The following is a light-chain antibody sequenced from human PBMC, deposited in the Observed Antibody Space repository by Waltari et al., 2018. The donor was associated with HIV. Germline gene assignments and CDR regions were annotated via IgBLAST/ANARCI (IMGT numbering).Light chain of an antibody. Sequence: QSALTQPRSVSGSPGQSVTISCTGTSSDVGSYKYVSWYQLRPGHAPKLRIHDVGKRPSGVPDLFSGSKSGNTASLTISGLQAEDEADYYCCSYTGTYTRYVFGTGAKVTVL. J-gene: IGLJ1*01. CDR3: CSYTGTYTRYV. CDR1: SSDVGSYKY. CDR2: DVG. V-gene: IGLV2-11*01.